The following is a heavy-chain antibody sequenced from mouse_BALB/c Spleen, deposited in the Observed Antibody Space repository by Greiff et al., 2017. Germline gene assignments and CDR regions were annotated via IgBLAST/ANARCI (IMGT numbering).Heavy chain of an antibody. CDR2: ISNGGGST. Sequence: EVMLVESGGGLVQPGGSLKLSCAASGFTFSSYTMSWVRQTPEKRLEWVAYISNGGGSTYYPDTVKGRFTISRDNAKNTLYLQMSSLKSEDTAMYYCARRGDSSGYLDYWGQGTTLTVSS. D-gene: IGHD3-2*01. J-gene: IGHJ2*01. CDR3: ARRGDSSGYLDY. CDR1: GFTFSSYT. V-gene: IGHV5-12-2*01.